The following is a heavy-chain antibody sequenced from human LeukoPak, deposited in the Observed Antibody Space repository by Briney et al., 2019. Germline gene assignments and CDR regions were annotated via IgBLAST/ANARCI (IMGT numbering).Heavy chain of an antibody. CDR3: SAADGGAFDI. J-gene: IGHJ3*02. V-gene: IGHV3-53*01. Sequence: GGSLRPSCAASGFIVSSNYMNWVRQAPGKGLEWVSIIYGGGKTYHADSVKGRFTISRDNSKNTLYLQMNSLRAEDTAIYYCSAADGGAFDIWGQGTMVTVSS. CDR1: GFIVSSNY. D-gene: IGHD3-16*01. CDR2: IYGGGKT.